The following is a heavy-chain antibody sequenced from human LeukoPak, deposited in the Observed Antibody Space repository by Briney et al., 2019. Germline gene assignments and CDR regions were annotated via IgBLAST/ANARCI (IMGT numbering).Heavy chain of an antibody. D-gene: IGHD3-10*01. CDR1: GYSFTRYW. Sequence: GESLQISCKGSGYSFTRYWIGWVRQMPGKGLEWMGIIYPADSDTRYSPSFRGQVTISADKSITTAYLQWSSLKASDTAIYYCARRDGSGLFDPWGQGTLVTVSS. V-gene: IGHV5-51*01. CDR2: IYPADSDT. CDR3: ARRDGSGLFDP. J-gene: IGHJ5*02.